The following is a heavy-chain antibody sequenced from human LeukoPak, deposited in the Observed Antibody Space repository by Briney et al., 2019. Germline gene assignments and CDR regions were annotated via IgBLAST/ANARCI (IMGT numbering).Heavy chain of an antibody. Sequence: GGSLRLSCAASGFTFSSYAMHWVRQAPGKGLEWVAVISYDGSNKYYADSVKGRFTISRDNSKNTLYLQMNSLRAEDTAVYYCARPETGRSYGYPDAFDIWGQGTMVTVSS. D-gene: IGHD5-18*01. CDR1: GFTFSSYA. V-gene: IGHV3-30*04. CDR2: ISYDGSNK. J-gene: IGHJ3*02. CDR3: ARPETGRSYGYPDAFDI.